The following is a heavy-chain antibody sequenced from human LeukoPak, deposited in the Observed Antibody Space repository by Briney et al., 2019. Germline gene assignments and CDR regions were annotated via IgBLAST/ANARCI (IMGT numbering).Heavy chain of an antibody. V-gene: IGHV3-23*01. CDR3: AKVHCSSTSCSLPGGWFDP. Sequence: GGSLRLSCAASGFIFSQYSMNWVRQAPGKGLEWVSAISGSGGSTYYADSVKGRFTISRDNSKNTLYLQMNSLRAEDTAVYYCAKVHCSSTSCSLPGGWFDPWGQGTLVTVSS. CDR1: GFIFSQYS. D-gene: IGHD2-2*01. CDR2: ISGSGGST. J-gene: IGHJ5*02.